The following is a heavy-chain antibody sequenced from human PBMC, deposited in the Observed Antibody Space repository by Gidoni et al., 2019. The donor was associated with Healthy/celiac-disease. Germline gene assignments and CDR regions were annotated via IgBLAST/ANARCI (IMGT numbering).Heavy chain of an antibody. CDR1: GFTFSSYA. CDR3: AKDWTTMVRGVMIAAEYFQH. CDR2: ISGSGGST. V-gene: IGHV3-23*01. D-gene: IGHD3-10*01. J-gene: IGHJ1*01. Sequence: EVQLLESGGGLVQPGGSLRLSCAASGFTFSSYAMSWVRQAPGKGLEWVSAISGSGGSTYYADSVKGRFTISRDNSKNTLYLQMNSLRAEDTAVYYCAKDWTTMVRGVMIAAEYFQHWGQGTLVTVSS.